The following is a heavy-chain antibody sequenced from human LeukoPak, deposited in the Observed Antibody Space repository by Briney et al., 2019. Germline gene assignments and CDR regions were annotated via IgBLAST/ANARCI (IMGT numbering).Heavy chain of an antibody. CDR2: IYYSGST. V-gene: IGHV4-30-4*01. CDR3: SRGLRGRSGYYFDS. CDR1: GGSISSGDYY. Sequence: SQTLSLTCTVSGGSISSGDYYWNWIRQPPGKGLEWIGYIYYSGSTYYNPSLKSRVTISLDTSKTQFSLRLSSMTAADTAVYYCSRGLRGRSGYYFDSWGQGTLVTVSS. J-gene: IGHJ4*02.